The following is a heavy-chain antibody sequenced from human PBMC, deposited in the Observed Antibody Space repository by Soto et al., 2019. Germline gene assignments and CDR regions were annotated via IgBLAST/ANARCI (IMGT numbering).Heavy chain of an antibody. CDR2: IYYSGST. CDR3: EKESGGYDSYTRYGLDV. V-gene: IGHV4-31*03. CDR1: GDSISSVGHY. Sequence: SETLSLTCSVSGDSISSVGHYWTWIRQQPGKGLEWIGYIYYSGSTDYNPSLKSRVSISVDTSKNQFSLKLSSVTAADTAVYYCEKESGGYDSYTRYGLDVWGQGPTVT. J-gene: IGHJ6*02. D-gene: IGHD6-25*01.